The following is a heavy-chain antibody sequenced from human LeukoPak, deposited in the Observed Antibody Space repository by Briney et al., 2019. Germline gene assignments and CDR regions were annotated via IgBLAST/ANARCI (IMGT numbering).Heavy chain of an antibody. D-gene: IGHD6-19*01. CDR3: AREYFSAWYDY. V-gene: IGHV3-48*03. CDR2: ISSSGSSI. J-gene: IGHJ4*02. CDR1: GFTFSSYE. Sequence: PGGSLGLSCAASGFTFSSYEMNCVRQAPGKGLEWVTYISSSGSSIYYADSVKGRFTISRDNAKNSLYLQMNSLRAEDTAVYYCAREYFSAWYDYWGQGTLVTVSS.